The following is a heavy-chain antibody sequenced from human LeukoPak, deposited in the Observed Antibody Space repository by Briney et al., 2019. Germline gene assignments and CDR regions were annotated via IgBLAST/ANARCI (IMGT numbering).Heavy chain of an antibody. V-gene: IGHV3-21*01. Sequence: GGSLRLSCAASGFTFSGYTMNWVRQAPGKGLEWVSSISSSSSSIYYADSVRGRFTISRDNAKNSLYLQMNSLRAEDTAVYYCARSGYNWNDVIFFDYWGQGILVTVSS. D-gene: IGHD1-1*01. J-gene: IGHJ4*02. CDR3: ARSGYNWNDVIFFDY. CDR2: ISSSSSSI. CDR1: GFTFSGYT.